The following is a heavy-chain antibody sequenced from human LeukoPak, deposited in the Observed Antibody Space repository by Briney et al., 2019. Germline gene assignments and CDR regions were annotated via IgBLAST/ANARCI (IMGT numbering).Heavy chain of an antibody. D-gene: IGHD3-3*01. J-gene: IGHJ4*02. CDR1: GFSFRSYW. V-gene: IGHV3-74*01. Sequence: PGGSLRLSCAASGFSFRSYWMHWVRQAPGKGLVWVSRINTDGSSTSYADSVKGRFTISRDNAKNTLYLQMNSLRAEDTAVYYCASFGNYFDYWGQGTLVTVSS. CDR3: ASFGNYFDY. CDR2: INTDGSST.